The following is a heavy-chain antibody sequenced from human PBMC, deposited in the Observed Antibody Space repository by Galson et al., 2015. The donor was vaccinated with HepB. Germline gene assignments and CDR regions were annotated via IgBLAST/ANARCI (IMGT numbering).Heavy chain of an antibody. CDR2: ISAYNGNT. V-gene: IGHV1-18*01. D-gene: IGHD5-24*01. Sequence: SVKVSCKASGYTFTSYGISWVRQAPGQGLEWMGWISAYNGNTNYAQKLQGRVTMTTDTSTSTAYMELRSLRSDDTAVYYCARDSGFRVRVATTTDLWYWGQGTLVTVSS. CDR1: GYTFTSYG. CDR3: ARDSGFRVRVATTTDLWY. J-gene: IGHJ4*02.